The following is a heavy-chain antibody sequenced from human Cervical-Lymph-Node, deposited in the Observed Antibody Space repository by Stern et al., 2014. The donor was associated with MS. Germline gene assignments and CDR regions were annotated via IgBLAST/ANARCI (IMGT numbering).Heavy chain of an antibody. CDR3: ARSATYQYYFDF. V-gene: IGHV3-21*06. Sequence: VQLVESGGGLVKPGGSLRLSCAASGFSFNTYSMHWVRQAPGKGLEWVESISSGSCHVYYADSVKERLTISRDNVKNFMFLQMNSMRAEETAVYYCARSATYQYYFDFWGQGTLVTVSS. D-gene: IGHD2-2*01. CDR1: GFSFNTYS. CDR2: ISSGSCHV. J-gene: IGHJ4*02.